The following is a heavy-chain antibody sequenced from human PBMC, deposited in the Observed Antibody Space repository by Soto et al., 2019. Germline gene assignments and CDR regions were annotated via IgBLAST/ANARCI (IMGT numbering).Heavy chain of an antibody. CDR3: ARGIVVVTDSEAFDI. Sequence: QVQLVQSGAEVKKPGASVKVSCKASGYTFTSYDINWVRQATGQGHEWMGWMNPNSGNTGYAQKFQVRLSMTRNTSISTAYMELSSLGSEDTAVHYCARGIVVVTDSEAFDIWGQGTMVTVSS. V-gene: IGHV1-8*01. D-gene: IGHD2-21*02. J-gene: IGHJ3*02. CDR1: GYTFTSYD. CDR2: MNPNSGNT.